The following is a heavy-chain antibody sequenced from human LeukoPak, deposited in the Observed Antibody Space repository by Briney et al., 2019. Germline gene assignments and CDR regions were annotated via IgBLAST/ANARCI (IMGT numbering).Heavy chain of an antibody. V-gene: IGHV4-59*08. Sequence: SETLSLTCTVSGGSISSYYWSWIRQPPGKGLEWIGYIYYSGSTNYNPPLKSRVTISVDTSKNQFSLKLSSVTAADTAVYYCARHYPYSSSFGFDPWGQGTLVTVSS. CDR3: ARHYPYSSSFGFDP. D-gene: IGHD6-6*01. CDR1: GGSISSYY. CDR2: IYYSGST. J-gene: IGHJ5*02.